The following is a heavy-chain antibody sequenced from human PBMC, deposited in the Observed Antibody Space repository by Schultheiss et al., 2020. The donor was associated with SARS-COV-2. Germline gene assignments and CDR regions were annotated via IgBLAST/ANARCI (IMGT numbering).Heavy chain of an antibody. CDR2: ISGSGGST. CDR1: GFTFSSYA. V-gene: IGHV3-23*01. CDR3: AKESAGTMGQAFDY. D-gene: IGHD6-19*01. J-gene: IGHJ4*02. Sequence: GESLKISCAASGFTFSSYAMSWVRQAPGKGLEWVSAISGSGGSTYYADSVKGRFTISRDNSKNTLYLQMNSLRAEDTAVYYCAKESAGTMGQAFDYWGQGTLVTVSS.